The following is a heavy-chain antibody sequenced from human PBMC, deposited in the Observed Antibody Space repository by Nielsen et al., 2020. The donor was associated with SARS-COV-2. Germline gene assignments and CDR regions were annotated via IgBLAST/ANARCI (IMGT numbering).Heavy chain of an antibody. Sequence: SVKVSCQASGYTFPGYYMHWVRQAPGQGLEWMGWINPNSGGTNYAQKFQGWVTMTRDTSISTAYMELSRLRSDDTAVYYCARARGYSGYDYLVTLTFDYWGQGTLATVSS. D-gene: IGHD5-12*01. CDR2: INPNSGGT. CDR3: ARARGYSGYDYLVTLTFDY. J-gene: IGHJ4*02. V-gene: IGHV1-2*04. CDR1: GYTFPGYY.